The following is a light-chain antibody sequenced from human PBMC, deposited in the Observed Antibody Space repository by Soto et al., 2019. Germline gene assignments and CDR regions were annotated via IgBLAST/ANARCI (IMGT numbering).Light chain of an antibody. J-gene: IGLJ3*02. CDR2: TNN. CDR3: AAWDDSLNGWV. Sequence: QSVLTQPPSASGTPGQRVTISCSGSSSNIGTNTVNWHQQLPGRAPKLLIYTNNQRPSGVPDRFSGSKSGTSASLAISGLRSEDEADYYCAAWDDSLNGWVFGGGTKVTVL. CDR1: SSNIGTNT. V-gene: IGLV1-44*01.